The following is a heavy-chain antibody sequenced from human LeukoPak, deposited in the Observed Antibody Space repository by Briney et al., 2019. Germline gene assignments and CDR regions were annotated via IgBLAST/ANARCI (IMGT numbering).Heavy chain of an antibody. Sequence: PSETLSLTCAVSADSFSSHYWTWIRQSPGKGLEWIGYISYIGSTNYNPSLKSRVTISIDTSKNQFSLKLSSVTAADTAVCYCARETITMVRGVMSWAFDIWGQGTMVTVSS. CDR1: ADSFSSHY. D-gene: IGHD3-10*01. J-gene: IGHJ3*02. V-gene: IGHV4-59*11. CDR2: ISYIGST. CDR3: ARETITMVRGVMSWAFDI.